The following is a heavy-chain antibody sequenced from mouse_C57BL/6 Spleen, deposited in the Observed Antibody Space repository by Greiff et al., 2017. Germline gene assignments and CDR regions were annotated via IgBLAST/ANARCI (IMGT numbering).Heavy chain of an antibody. J-gene: IGHJ2*01. CDR3: ARDRGGSYFDY. V-gene: IGHV5-4*01. Sequence: EVHLVESGGGLVKPGGSLKLSCAASGFTFSSYALSWVRQTPEKRLEWVATISDGGSYTYYPANVKGRFTISRDNAKNNLYLQMSHLKSEDTAMYYCARDRGGSYFDYWGQGTTLTVSS. CDR2: ISDGGSYT. CDR1: GFTFSSYA.